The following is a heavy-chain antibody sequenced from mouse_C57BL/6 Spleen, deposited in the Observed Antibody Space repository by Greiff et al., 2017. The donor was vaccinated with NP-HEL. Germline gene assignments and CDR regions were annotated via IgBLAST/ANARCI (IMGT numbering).Heavy chain of an antibody. CDR2: ISYDGSN. Sequence: EVQVVESGPGLVKPSQSLSLTCSVTGYSITSGYYWNWIRQFPGNKLEWMGYISYDGSNNYNPSLKNRISITRDTSKNQFFLKLNSVTTEDTATYYCARGSLFDYWGQGTTLTVSS. CDR3: ARGSLFDY. CDR1: GYSITSGYY. J-gene: IGHJ2*01. V-gene: IGHV3-6*01.